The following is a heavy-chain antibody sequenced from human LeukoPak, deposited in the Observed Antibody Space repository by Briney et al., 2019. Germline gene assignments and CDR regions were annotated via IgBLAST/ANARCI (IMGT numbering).Heavy chain of an antibody. J-gene: IGHJ4*02. D-gene: IGHD6-13*01. V-gene: IGHV4-4*09. Sequence: SETLSLTCTISGGSISSYYWSWIRQPPGKGLEWIGYIYTSGSTNYNPSLKSRVTISVDTSKNQFSLKLSSVTAADTAVYYCASGIAAASLTFDYWGQGTLVTVSS. CDR1: GGSISSYY. CDR3: ASGIAAASLTFDY. CDR2: IYTSGST.